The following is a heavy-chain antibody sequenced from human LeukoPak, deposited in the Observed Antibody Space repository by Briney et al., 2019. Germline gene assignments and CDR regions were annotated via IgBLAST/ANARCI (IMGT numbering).Heavy chain of an antibody. D-gene: IGHD3-22*01. CDR3: ARVGAYYYDSSGYYYLDY. V-gene: IGHV4-59*01. CDR2: IYYSGST. J-gene: IGHJ4*02. CDR1: GGSISSYY. Sequence: KSSETLSLTCTVSGGSISSYYWSWIRQPPGKGLEWIGYIYYSGSTNYNPSLKSRVTISVDTSKNQFSLKLSSVTAADTAVYYCARVGAYYYDSSGYYYLDYWGQGTLVTVSS.